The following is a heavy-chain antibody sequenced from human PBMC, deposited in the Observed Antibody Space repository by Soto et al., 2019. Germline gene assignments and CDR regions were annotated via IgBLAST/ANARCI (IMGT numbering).Heavy chain of an antibody. D-gene: IGHD1-20*01. Sequence: PGGSLRLSCAASGFTFNSYGMHWVRQAPGKGLEWVAVIWYDGSNKYYADSVKGRFTISRDNSKNTLYLQMNSLRAEDTAVYYCARDNWNDMYYYYYGMDVWGQGTTVT. CDR1: GFTFNSYG. CDR3: ARDNWNDMYYYYYGMDV. J-gene: IGHJ6*02. CDR2: IWYDGSNK. V-gene: IGHV3-33*01.